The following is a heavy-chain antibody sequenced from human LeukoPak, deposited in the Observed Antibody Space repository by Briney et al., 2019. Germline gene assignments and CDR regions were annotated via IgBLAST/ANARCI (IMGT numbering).Heavy chain of an antibody. Sequence: GGSLRLSCAASGFTFSSYGMHWVRQAPGKGLEWVAFIRYDGSNKYYADSVRGRFTISRDNSKNTLYLQMNSLRAEDTAVYYCTKEGLPSGSSWSAWFDPWGQGTLVTVSS. V-gene: IGHV3-30*02. CDR2: IRYDGSNK. CDR3: TKEGLPSGSSWSAWFDP. CDR1: GFTFSSYG. J-gene: IGHJ5*02. D-gene: IGHD3-10*01.